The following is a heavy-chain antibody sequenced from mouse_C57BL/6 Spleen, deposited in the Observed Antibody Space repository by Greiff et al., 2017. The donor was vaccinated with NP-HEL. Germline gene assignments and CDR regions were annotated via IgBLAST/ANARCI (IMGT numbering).Heavy chain of an antibody. CDR1: GYAFSSYW. D-gene: IGHD2-5*01. CDR3: ARGSSNPFAD. J-gene: IGHJ3*01. V-gene: IGHV1-80*01. CDR2: IYPGDGDT. Sequence: QVQLQQSGAELVKPGASVKISCKASGYAFSSYWMNWVKQRPGKGLEWIGQIYPGDGDTNYNGKFKGKATLTADKSSSTAYMQLSSLTSADSSVYFCARGSSNPFADWGQGTLVTVSA.